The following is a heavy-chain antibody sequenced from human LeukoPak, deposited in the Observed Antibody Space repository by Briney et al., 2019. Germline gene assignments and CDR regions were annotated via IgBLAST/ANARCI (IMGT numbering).Heavy chain of an antibody. D-gene: IGHD6-19*01. CDR3: ARVVADYYYYYMDV. V-gene: IGHV4-4*07. J-gene: IGHJ6*03. CDR1: GGSISSYY. CDR2: IYTSGST. Sequence: SETLSLTCTVFGGSISSYYWSWIRQPAGKGLEWIGRIYTSGSTNYNPSLKSRVTMSVDTSKNQFSLKLSSVTAADTAVYYCARVVADYYYYYMDVWGKGTTVTISS.